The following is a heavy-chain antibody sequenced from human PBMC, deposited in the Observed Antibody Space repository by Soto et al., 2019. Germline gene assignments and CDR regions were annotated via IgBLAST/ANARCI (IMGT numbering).Heavy chain of an antibody. CDR1: GGFISSSSYD. CDR3: ARLSPPLYGSGSYCSWFDP. J-gene: IGHJ5*02. V-gene: IGHV4-39*01. CDR2: IYYSGST. Sequence: PSETLSLTCTVSGGFISSSSYDWGWIRQPRGKGREWIGSIYYSGSTYYSPSLKSRLTISVDTSKNQFSLKLSSVTAADTAVYYCARLSPPLYGSGSYCSWFDPWGQGTLVTVSS. D-gene: IGHD3-10*01.